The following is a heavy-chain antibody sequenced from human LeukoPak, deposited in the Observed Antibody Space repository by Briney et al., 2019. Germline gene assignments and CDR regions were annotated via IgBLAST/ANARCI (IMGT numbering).Heavy chain of an antibody. V-gene: IGHV1-2*02. D-gene: IGHD6-19*01. CDR2: INPNSGGT. J-gene: IGHJ3*02. CDR3: AMQWRLDAFDI. Sequence: GWINPNSGGTNYAQKFQGRVTMTRDTSISTAYMELSRLRSDDTAVYYCAMQWRLDAFDIWGQGTMVTVSS.